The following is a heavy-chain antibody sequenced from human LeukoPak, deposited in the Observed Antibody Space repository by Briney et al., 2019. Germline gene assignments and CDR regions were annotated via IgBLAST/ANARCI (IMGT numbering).Heavy chain of an antibody. J-gene: IGHJ5*02. CDR3: ARDLGYCSFGFGLGSCNRKWFDP. CDR1: GYTFTNYG. D-gene: IGHD2-15*01. CDR2: VSTYSGNT. Sequence: ASVKVSCKASGYTFTNYGISWVRQPQGQGLEWMGWVSTYSGNTNYAQKFQGRVSMTTETSTDTVYMELKSLRSDDTATYYCARDLGYCSFGFGLGSCNRKWFDPWGQGTLVSVSS. V-gene: IGHV1-18*01.